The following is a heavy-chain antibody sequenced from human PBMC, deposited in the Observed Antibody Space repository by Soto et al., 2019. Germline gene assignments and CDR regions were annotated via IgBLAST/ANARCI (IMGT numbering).Heavy chain of an antibody. CDR2: ISYDGSNK. V-gene: IGHV3-30-3*01. D-gene: IGHD2-15*01. Sequence: GGSLRLSCAASGFTLSSYAMHWVRQAPGKGLEWVAVISYDGSNKYYADSVKGRFTISRDNSKNTLYLQMNSLRAEDTAVYYCAREIAVVVAATNWFGPWGQGTLVTVSS. CDR3: AREIAVVVAATNWFGP. CDR1: GFTLSSYA. J-gene: IGHJ5*02.